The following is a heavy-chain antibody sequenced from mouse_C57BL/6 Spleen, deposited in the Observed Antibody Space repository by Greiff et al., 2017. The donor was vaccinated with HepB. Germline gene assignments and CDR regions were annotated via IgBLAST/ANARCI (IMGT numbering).Heavy chain of an antibody. CDR3: ARAPDGYYDAMDY. CDR1: GFTFSDYY. V-gene: IGHV5-16*01. D-gene: IGHD2-3*01. Sequence: EVQRVESEGGLVQPGSSMKLSCTASGFTFSDYYMAWVRQVPEKGLEWVANINYDGSSTYYLDSLKSRFIISRDNAKNILYLQMSSLKSEDTATYYCARAPDGYYDAMDYWGQGTSVTVSS. J-gene: IGHJ4*01. CDR2: INYDGSST.